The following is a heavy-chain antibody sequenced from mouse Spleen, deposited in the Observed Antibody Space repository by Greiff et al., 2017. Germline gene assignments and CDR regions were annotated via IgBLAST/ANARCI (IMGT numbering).Heavy chain of an antibody. CDR2: ISYDGSN. V-gene: IGHV3-6*01. Sequence: DVQLQESGPGLVKPSQSLSLTCSVTGYSITSGYYWNWIRQFPGNKLEWMGYISYDGSNNYNPSLKNRISITRDTSKNQFFLKLNSVTTEDTATYYCASYYGRGYFDVWGTGTTVTVSS. D-gene: IGHD1-1*01. CDR1: GYSITSGYY. CDR3: ASYYGRGYFDV. J-gene: IGHJ1*03.